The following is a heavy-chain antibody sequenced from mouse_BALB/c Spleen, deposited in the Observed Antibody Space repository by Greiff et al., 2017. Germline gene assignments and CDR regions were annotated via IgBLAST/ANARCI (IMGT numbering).Heavy chain of an antibody. Sequence: EVQLVESGGGLVQPKGSLKLSCAASGFTFNTYAMNWVRQAPGKGLEWVARIRSKSNNYATYYADSVKDRFTISRDDSQSMLYLQMNNLKTEDTAMYYCVRHERPMDYWGQGTSVTVSS. J-gene: IGHJ4*01. CDR2: IRSKSNNYAT. CDR1: GFTFNTYA. CDR3: VRHERPMDY. V-gene: IGHV10-1*02.